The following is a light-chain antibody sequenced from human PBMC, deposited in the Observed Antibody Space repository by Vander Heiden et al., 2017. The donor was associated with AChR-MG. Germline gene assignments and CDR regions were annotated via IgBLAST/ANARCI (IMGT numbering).Light chain of an antibody. CDR3: MIWHSSAVV. CDR1: SGINIGPYR. CDR2: YKSDSDK. J-gene: IGLJ3*02. V-gene: IGLV5-45*03. Sequence: QAVLTQPSSLSASPGASASLTCTLRSGINIGPYRIYWYQQKAGSPPHYLLRYKSDSDKHQGSGVPSRFSGSKDASANAGILLISGLQSEDEADYYCMIWHSSAVVFGGGTKLTVL.